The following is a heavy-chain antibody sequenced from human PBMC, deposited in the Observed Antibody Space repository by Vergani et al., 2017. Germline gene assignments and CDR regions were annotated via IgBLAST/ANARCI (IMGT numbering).Heavy chain of an antibody. CDR2: IIPIFGTA. CDR3: ARRIVVPAANYYYYYYMDV. Sequence: QVQLVQSGAEVKKPGSSVKVSCKASGGTFSSYAISWVRQATGQGLEWMGGIIPIFGTANYAQKFQGRVTITADESTGTAYMELSSLRSEDTAVYYCARRIVVPAANYYYYYYMDVWGKGTTVTVSS. CDR1: GGTFSSYA. V-gene: IGHV1-69*01. J-gene: IGHJ6*03. D-gene: IGHD2-2*01.